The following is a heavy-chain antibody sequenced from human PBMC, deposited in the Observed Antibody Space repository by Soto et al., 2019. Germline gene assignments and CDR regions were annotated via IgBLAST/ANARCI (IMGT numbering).Heavy chain of an antibody. CDR1: GGSISSYH. J-gene: IGHJ6*03. V-gene: IGHV4-59*01. Sequence: QVQLQESGPGLVKPSETLSLTCTVSGGSISSYHWSWIRQPPGKGLEWIGEVYNSGSTNYNPSLTNSVTISADTSKNHLSLSLSSVTAADTAVYFCAREMGYCTTTSCHAGPLYYSMDVWGKGTTVTVSS. CDR2: VYNSGST. CDR3: AREMGYCTTTSCHAGPLYYSMDV. D-gene: IGHD2-2*01.